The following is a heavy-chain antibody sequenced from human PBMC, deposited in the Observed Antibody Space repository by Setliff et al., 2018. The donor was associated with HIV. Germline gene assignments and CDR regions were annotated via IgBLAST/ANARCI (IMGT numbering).Heavy chain of an antibody. Sequence: PGGSLRLSCAVSGSSFSVFAMTWVRQAPGKGLEWLGFIRRQTYGGKTEYAASVKGRCVSSRDDSKSVAYLQMNNLKTEDSAVYYCARGFGFLDFWGQGTLVTVSS. CDR2: IRRQTYGGKT. V-gene: IGHV3-49*04. CDR1: GSSFSVFA. CDR3: ARGFGFLDF. J-gene: IGHJ4*02. D-gene: IGHD3-16*01.